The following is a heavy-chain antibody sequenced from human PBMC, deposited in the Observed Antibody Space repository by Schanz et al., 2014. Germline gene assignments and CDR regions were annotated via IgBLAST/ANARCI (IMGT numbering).Heavy chain of an antibody. CDR2: ISYDGNNK. CDR1: GFTFRSHG. Sequence: QVQLVESGGGVVQPGRSLRLSCAASGFTFRSHGMHWVRQAPGKGLEWVDLISYDGNNKLYTDSVKARFTISRDNSRNTLYLEIDTLSTEDTAVYFCAREMDTAIGDYWGQGTLVTVS. D-gene: IGHD5-18*01. CDR3: AREMDTAIGDY. V-gene: IGHV3-30*03. J-gene: IGHJ4*02.